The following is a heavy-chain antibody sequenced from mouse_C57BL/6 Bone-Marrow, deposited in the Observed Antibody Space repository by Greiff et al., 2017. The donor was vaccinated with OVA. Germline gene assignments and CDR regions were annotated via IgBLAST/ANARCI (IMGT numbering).Heavy chain of an antibody. Sequence: QVQLQQSGAELVRPGASVKLSCKASGYTFTDYYINWVKQRPGQGLEWIARIYPGSGNTYYNEKFKGKATLTAEKSSSTAYMQLSSLTSEDSAVYFCAREGDYYGSPAWFAYWGQGTLVTVSA. CDR1: GYTFTDYY. CDR3: AREGDYYGSPAWFAY. CDR2: IYPGSGNT. V-gene: IGHV1-76*01. J-gene: IGHJ3*01. D-gene: IGHD1-1*01.